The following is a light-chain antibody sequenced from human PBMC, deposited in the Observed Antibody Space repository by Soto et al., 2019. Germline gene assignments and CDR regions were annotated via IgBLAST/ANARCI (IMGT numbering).Light chain of an antibody. CDR3: QQYDNLLALT. Sequence: DIQMTQSPSTQSASVGDRVTITCRASQSISSWLAWYQQRPGKAPKLLIYAASSLQSGVPSRFSGSGSGTDFTFTISSLQPEDIATYYCQQYDNLLALTFGGGTKVDIK. CDR1: QSISSW. J-gene: IGKJ4*01. CDR2: AAS. V-gene: IGKV1-5*01.